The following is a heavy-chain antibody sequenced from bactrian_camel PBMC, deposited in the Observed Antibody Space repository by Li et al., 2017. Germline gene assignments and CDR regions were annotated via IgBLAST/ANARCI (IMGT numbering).Heavy chain of an antibody. J-gene: IGHJ6*01. CDR3: AIGPGVVRGVIRTCDFES. CDR1: EFTFGDSD. CDR2: LDKDGDT. V-gene: IGHV3S55*01. Sequence: HVQLVESGGGSVQAGGSLRLSCTASEFTFGDSDMAWYRQTPYNECELVSALDKDGDTYYPDSFKGRFTVSRDKSKNTVYLQMNSLEPEDTGVYACAIGPGVVRGVIRTCDFESYGLGTQVTVS. D-gene: IGHD2*01.